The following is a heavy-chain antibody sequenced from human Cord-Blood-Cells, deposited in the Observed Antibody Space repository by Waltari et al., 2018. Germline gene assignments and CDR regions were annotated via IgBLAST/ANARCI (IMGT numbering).Heavy chain of an antibody. CDR1: GGSFSGYY. Sequence: QVQLQQWGAGLLKPSETLSLTCAVYGGSFSGYYWSRIRHPPGNGLEWIGEINHSGSTNYNPSLKSRVTISVDTSKNQFSLKLSSVTAADTAVYYCARWEYYDSSGYYYYYYGMDVWGQGTTVTVSS. J-gene: IGHJ6*02. CDR2: INHSGST. D-gene: IGHD3-22*01. CDR3: ARWEYYDSSGYYYYYYGMDV. V-gene: IGHV4-34*01.